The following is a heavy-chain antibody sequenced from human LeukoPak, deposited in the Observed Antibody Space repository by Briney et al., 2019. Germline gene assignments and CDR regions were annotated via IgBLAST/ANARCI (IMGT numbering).Heavy chain of an antibody. D-gene: IGHD3-22*01. V-gene: IGHV3-23*01. Sequence: GGSLRLSCAASGFTFSSYTMSWVRQAPGKGLEWVSAISGSGGSTYYADSVKGRFAISRDNSKNTLYLQMNSLRAEDTAVFYCAKDPSDICGYYIGWLDPWGQGTLVTVSS. CDR1: GFTFSSYT. CDR2: ISGSGGST. J-gene: IGHJ5*02. CDR3: AKDPSDICGYYIGWLDP.